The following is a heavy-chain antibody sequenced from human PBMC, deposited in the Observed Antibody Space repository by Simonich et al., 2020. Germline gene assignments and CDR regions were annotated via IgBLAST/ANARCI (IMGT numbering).Heavy chain of an antibody. CDR2: ISAYNGNT. CDR1: GYTFTSYG. V-gene: IGHV1-18*01. Sequence: QVQLVQSGAEVKKPGASVKVSCKASGYTFTSYGISWGRRAPGQGLEWMGWISAYNGNTNYAQKLQGRVTMNTDTSTSTAYMELRSLRSDDTAVYYCARASRGTWWYYYFDYWGQGTLVTVSS. J-gene: IGHJ4*02. CDR3: ARASRGTWWYYYFDY. D-gene: IGHD2-15*01.